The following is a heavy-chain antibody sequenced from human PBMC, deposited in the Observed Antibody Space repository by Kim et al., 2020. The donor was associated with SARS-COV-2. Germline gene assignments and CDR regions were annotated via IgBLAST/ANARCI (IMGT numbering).Heavy chain of an antibody. CDR2: TT. V-gene: IGHV3-15*01. Sequence: TTDYAAPVKGRFTISRDDSKNTLYLQMNSLKTEDTAVYYCTTWPIGLSDYWGQGTLVTVSS. CDR3: TTWPIGLSDY. J-gene: IGHJ4*02. D-gene: IGHD3-10*01.